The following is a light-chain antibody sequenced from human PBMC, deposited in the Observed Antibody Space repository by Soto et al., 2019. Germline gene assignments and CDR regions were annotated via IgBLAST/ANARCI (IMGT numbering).Light chain of an antibody. CDR2: NNN. V-gene: IGLV1-44*01. CDR1: TSNVGTNS. J-gene: IGLJ7*01. CDR3: AAWDDSLNGHAV. Sequence: QSVLTQPHSASGTPGQRVTISSSGSTSNVGTNSVIWYQQLPGLAPKLLLYNNNHRPSGVPERFSGSKSGTSASLAISGLQAEDEADYYCAAWDDSLNGHAVFGGGTQLTVL.